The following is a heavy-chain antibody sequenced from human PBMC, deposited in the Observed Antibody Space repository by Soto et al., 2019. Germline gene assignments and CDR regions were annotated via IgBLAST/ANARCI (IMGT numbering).Heavy chain of an antibody. V-gene: IGHV1-69*06. J-gene: IGHJ6*02. Sequence: SVKVSCKASGDSLSRYGISWVRQAPGQGLEWMGGITPIFGTSNYAQKFQGRVTITADKSTTTAYMELSSLRSDDTAIYYCASPASFYSYALVVWGQGTTATVS. D-gene: IGHD3-3*02. CDR2: ITPIFGTS. CDR1: GDSLSRYG. CDR3: ASPASFYSYALVV.